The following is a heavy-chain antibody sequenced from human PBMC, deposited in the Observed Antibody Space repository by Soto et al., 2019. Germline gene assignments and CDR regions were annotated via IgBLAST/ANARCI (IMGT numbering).Heavy chain of an antibody. CDR3: ARVTYYYDSSGYPDAFDI. D-gene: IGHD3-22*01. CDR2: INPSGGST. J-gene: IGHJ3*02. CDR1: GYTFTSYY. V-gene: IGHV1-46*03. Sequence: ASVKVSCKASGYTFTSYYMHWVRQAPGQGLEWMGIINPSGGSTSYAQKFQGRVTMTRDTSTSTVYMELSSLRSEDTAVYYCARVTYYYDSSGYPDAFDIWGQGTMVT.